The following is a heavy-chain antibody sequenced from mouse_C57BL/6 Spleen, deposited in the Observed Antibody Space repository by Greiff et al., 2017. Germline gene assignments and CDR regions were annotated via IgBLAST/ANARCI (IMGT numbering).Heavy chain of an antibody. CDR2: INPSSGYT. CDR1: GYTFTSYW. D-gene: IGHD1-1*01. V-gene: IGHV1-7*01. CDR3: AKLITTVVATRAMDY. J-gene: IGHJ4*01. Sequence: QVQLQQSGAELAKPGASVKLSCKASGYTFTSYWMHWVKQRPGQGLEWIGYINPSSGYTKYNQKFKDKATLTADKSSSTAYMQLSSLTYEDSAVYYCAKLITTVVATRAMDYWGQGTSVTVSS.